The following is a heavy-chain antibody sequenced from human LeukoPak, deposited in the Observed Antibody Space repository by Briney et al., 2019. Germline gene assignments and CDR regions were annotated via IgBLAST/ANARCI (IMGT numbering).Heavy chain of an antibody. CDR1: GYTLTSYG. J-gene: IGHJ3*02. CDR2: ISTQSGNT. V-gene: IGHV1-18*01. CDR3: AQYSGSYWGAFDI. D-gene: IGHD1-26*01. Sequence: ASVKVSCKASGYTLTSYGINWMRQAPGQGLEWMGWISTQSGNTNYAQKLQGRVTMTTDTSTSTAYMELRSLRSDDTAVYYCAQYSGSYWGAFDIWGQGTMVTVSS.